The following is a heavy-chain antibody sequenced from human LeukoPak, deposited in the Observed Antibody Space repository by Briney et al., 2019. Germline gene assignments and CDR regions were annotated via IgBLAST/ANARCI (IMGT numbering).Heavy chain of an antibody. J-gene: IGHJ6*02. Sequence: PGGSLRLSCAASGFTFSSHSMNWVRQAPGKGLEWVSSIGGSSSYIYYADSVKGRFTISRDNAKNSLYLQMNSLRAEDTAIYYCAKAPAPYYYYYGMDVWGQGTAVTVSS. CDR2: IGGSSSYI. CDR3: AKAPAPYYYYYGMDV. CDR1: GFTFSSHS. V-gene: IGHV3-21*04.